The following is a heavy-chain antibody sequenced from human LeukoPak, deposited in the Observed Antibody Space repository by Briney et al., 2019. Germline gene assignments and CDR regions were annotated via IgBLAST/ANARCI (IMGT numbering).Heavy chain of an antibody. J-gene: IGHJ3*02. V-gene: IGHV1-69*05. Sequence: SVKVSCKASGGTFSSYAISWVRQAPGQGLEWMGRIIPIFGTANYAQKFQGRVTITTDESTSTAYMEQSSLRSEDTAVYYCAREEVSRLGSLPRVNAFDIWGQGTMVTVSS. D-gene: IGHD1-14*01. CDR2: IIPIFGTA. CDR3: AREEVSRLGSLPRVNAFDI. CDR1: GGTFSSYA.